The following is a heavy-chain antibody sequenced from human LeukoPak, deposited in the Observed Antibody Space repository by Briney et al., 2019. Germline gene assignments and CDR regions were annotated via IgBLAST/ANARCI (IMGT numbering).Heavy chain of an antibody. V-gene: IGHV1-46*01. CDR1: GYTFTNYF. CDR3: ARGRGVVVPAAPTGDPFDI. CDR2: INPSGGST. D-gene: IGHD2-2*01. J-gene: IGHJ3*02. Sequence: ASVKVSCKASGYTFTNYFMHWVRQAPGQGRVWMGIINPSGGSTSYAQKFQGRVTMTRDTSTSTVYMELSSLTSEDTAVYYCARGRGVVVPAAPTGDPFDIWGQGTMVTVSS.